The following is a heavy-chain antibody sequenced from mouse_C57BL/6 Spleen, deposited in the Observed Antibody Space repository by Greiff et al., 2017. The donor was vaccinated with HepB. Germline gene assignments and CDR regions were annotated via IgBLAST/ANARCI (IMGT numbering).Heavy chain of an antibody. CDR1: GYTFTSYW. CDR3: ARETVVAHYFDY. Sequence: QVQLKQPGAELVKPGASVKLSCKASGYTFTSYWMHWVKQRPGQGLEWIGMIHPNSGSTNYNEKFKSKATLTVDKSSSTAYMQLSSLTSEDSAVYYCARETVVAHYFDYWGQGTTLTVSS. J-gene: IGHJ2*01. V-gene: IGHV1-64*01. CDR2: IHPNSGST. D-gene: IGHD1-1*01.